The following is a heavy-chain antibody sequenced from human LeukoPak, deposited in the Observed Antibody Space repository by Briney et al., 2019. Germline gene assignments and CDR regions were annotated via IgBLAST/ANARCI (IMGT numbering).Heavy chain of an antibody. V-gene: IGHV1-2*02. CDR1: GYTFTGYY. CDR2: INPNSGGT. Sequence: GASVKVSCKASGYTFTGYYMHWVRQAPGQGLEWMGWINPNSGGTNYAQKFQGRVTMTRDTSISTAYMELSRLRSDDTAVYYCARGFDSSSRPHMDVWGKGTTVTISS. J-gene: IGHJ6*03. CDR3: ARGFDSSSRPHMDV. D-gene: IGHD6-13*01.